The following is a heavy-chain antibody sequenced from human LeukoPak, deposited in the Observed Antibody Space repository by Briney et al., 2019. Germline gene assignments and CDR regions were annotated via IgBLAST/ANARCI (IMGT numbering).Heavy chain of an antibody. CDR1: GFTFSSYA. CDR2: ISGSGGST. V-gene: IGHV3-23*01. CDR3: AKGNRGYCSGGSCYHWFDP. J-gene: IGHJ5*02. D-gene: IGHD2-15*01. Sequence: PGGSLRHSCAASGFTFSSYAMSWVRQAPGKGLEWVSAISGSGGSTYYADSVKGRFTISRDNSKNTLYLQMNSLRAEDTAVYYCAKGNRGYCSGGSCYHWFDPWGQGTLVTVSS.